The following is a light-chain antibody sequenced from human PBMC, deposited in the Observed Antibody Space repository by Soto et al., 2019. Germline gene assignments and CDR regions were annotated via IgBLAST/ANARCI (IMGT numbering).Light chain of an antibody. Sequence: QSVLTQLPSVSGAPGQRVTISCTGSSSNIGAGYDVHWYQQLPGTAPKLLIYGNSNRPSGVPDRFSGSKSGTSASLAITGLQAGDEADYYCQSYDSSLSGVVFGGGTKLTVL. J-gene: IGLJ2*01. CDR3: QSYDSSLSGVV. V-gene: IGLV1-40*01. CDR1: SSNIGAGYD. CDR2: GNS.